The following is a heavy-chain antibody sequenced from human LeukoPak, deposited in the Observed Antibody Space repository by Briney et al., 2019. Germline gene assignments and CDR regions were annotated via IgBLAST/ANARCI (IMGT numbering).Heavy chain of an antibody. V-gene: IGHV3-33*08. CDR3: ARDWGELLDY. CDR2: IWYDGSNK. CDR1: GFTFSNYS. Sequence: GGSLRLSCAASGFTFSNYSLHWVRQAPGKGLEWAAVIWYDGSNKYYADSVKGRFTISRDNSKNTLYLQMNSLRAEDTAVYYCARDWGELLDYWGQGTLVTVSS. J-gene: IGHJ4*02. D-gene: IGHD1-26*01.